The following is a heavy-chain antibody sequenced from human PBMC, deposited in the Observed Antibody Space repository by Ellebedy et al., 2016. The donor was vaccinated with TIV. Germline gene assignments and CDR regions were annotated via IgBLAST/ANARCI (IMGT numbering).Heavy chain of an antibody. V-gene: IGHV3-33*08. Sequence: GGSLRLSCAASGFTFSSYGMHWVRQAPGKGLEWVAVIWYDGSNKYYADSVKGRFTISRDNSKNTLYLQMNSLRAEDTAVYYCARLDIAVAGFDYWGQGTLVTVSS. CDR3: ARLDIAVAGFDY. CDR1: GFTFSSYG. J-gene: IGHJ4*02. CDR2: IWYDGSNK. D-gene: IGHD6-19*01.